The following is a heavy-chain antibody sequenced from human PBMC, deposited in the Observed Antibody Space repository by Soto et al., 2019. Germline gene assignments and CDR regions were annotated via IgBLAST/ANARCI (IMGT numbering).Heavy chain of an antibody. CDR2: IIPIFGTA. D-gene: IGHD2-21*02. CDR1: GGTFSSYA. V-gene: IGHV1-69*13. J-gene: IGHJ6*02. Sequence: ASVTGSCTASGGTFSSYAISWVRQDPGQGLEWMGGIIPIFGTANYAQKFQGRVTITADESTSTAYMELSSLRSEDTAVYYCARDRVGDIVVVTAIHYYYYGMDVWGQGTTVTVS. CDR3: ARDRVGDIVVVTAIHYYYYGMDV.